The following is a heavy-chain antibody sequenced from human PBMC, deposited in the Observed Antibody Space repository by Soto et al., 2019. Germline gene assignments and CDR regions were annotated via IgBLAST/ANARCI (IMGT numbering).Heavy chain of an antibody. V-gene: IGHV3-23*01. CDR1: GFTFSRYA. Sequence: EGQLLESGGGLAQPGGSLRLSCAAFGFTFSRYAMSWVRQAPGKGLEWVSAISGSGGGTYYADSVKGRFTTSRDNSKNTLAVQMHGRRVQDTAVYYCAKGSAAARPYYFDYWGQGALVTVSS. CDR3: AKGSAAARPYYFDY. CDR2: ISGSGGGT. J-gene: IGHJ4*02.